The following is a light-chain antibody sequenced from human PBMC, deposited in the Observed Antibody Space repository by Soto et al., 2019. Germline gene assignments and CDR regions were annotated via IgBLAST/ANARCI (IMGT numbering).Light chain of an antibody. V-gene: IGKV3D-20*02. CDR2: GAS. CDR1: QSLNARY. CDR3: QQRSNWPLT. Sequence: EIVLTQSPGTLSLSPGERATLSCRASQSLNARYLAWYQVKPGQAPRLLFYGASSRATGIPDRFIGSGSGTDFTLTISSLEPEDFAVYYCQQRSNWPLTFGGGTKVDIK. J-gene: IGKJ4*01.